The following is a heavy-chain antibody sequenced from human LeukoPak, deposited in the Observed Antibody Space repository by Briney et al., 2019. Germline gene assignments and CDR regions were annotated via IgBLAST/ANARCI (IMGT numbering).Heavy chain of an antibody. CDR1: GFTFSSYW. J-gene: IGHJ6*03. Sequence: GGSLRLSCAASGFTFSSYWMHWVRQAPGKGLVWVSRINSDGSSTSYADSVKGRFTISRDNAKNTLYLQMNSLRAEDTAVYYCARRQAYYYYYMDVWGKGTTVTISS. CDR3: ARRQAYYYYYMDV. CDR2: INSDGSST. V-gene: IGHV3-74*01.